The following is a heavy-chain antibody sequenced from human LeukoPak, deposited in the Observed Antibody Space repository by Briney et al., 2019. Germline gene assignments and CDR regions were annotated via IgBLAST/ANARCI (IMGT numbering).Heavy chain of an antibody. CDR3: ARDPSRYDILTGGPYYFDY. CDR1: GGTFSSYA. V-gene: IGHV1-69*04. CDR2: IIPILGIA. D-gene: IGHD3-9*01. J-gene: IGHJ4*02. Sequence: ASVTVSCKASGGTFSSYAISWVRQAPGQGLEWMGRIIPILGIANYAQKFQGRVTITADKSTSTAYMELSSLRSEDTAVYYCARDPSRYDILTGGPYYFDYWGQGTLVTVSS.